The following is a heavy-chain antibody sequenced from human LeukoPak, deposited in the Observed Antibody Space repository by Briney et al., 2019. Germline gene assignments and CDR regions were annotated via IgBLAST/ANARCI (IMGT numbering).Heavy chain of an antibody. CDR3: ARGSYYDSSGFYAFDI. CDR1: GGSISSYY. J-gene: IGHJ3*02. CDR2: IYYSGST. D-gene: IGHD3-22*01. Sequence: PSETLSLTCTVSGGSISSYYWSWVRQPPGKGLEWIGYIYYSGSTNYNPSLKSRVTISVDTSKNQFSLKLSSVTAADTALYYCARGSYYDSSGFYAFDIWGQGTMVTVSS. V-gene: IGHV4-59*01.